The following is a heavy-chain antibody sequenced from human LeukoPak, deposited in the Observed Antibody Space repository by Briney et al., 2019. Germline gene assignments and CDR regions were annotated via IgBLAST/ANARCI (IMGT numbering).Heavy chain of an antibody. J-gene: IGHJ4*02. Sequence: PGGSLRLSCAASGFTFSSYWMSWVRQAPGKGLEWVANIKQDGSEKYYVDSVKGRFTISRDNAKNSLYLQMNSLRAEDTAVYYCARDSSHYDILTGYYRGYYFDYWGQGTLVTVSS. D-gene: IGHD3-9*01. CDR2: IKQDGSEK. V-gene: IGHV3-7*01. CDR1: GFTFSSYW. CDR3: ARDSSHYDILTGYYRGYYFDY.